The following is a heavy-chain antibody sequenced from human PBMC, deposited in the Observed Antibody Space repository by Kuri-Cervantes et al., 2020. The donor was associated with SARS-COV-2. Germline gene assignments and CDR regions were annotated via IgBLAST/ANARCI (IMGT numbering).Heavy chain of an antibody. Sequence: SVKVSCKASGGTFRNYAISWVRQAPGQGLEWMGRIIPILSITNYAQKFHDRVTFIADKSTTTVYMERSSLRSEDTAVYYCSRGSEAVDFWGQGTLVTVSS. CDR1: GGTFRNYA. V-gene: IGHV1-69*04. J-gene: IGHJ4*02. CDR2: IIPILSIT. D-gene: IGHD3-3*01. CDR3: SRGSEAVDF.